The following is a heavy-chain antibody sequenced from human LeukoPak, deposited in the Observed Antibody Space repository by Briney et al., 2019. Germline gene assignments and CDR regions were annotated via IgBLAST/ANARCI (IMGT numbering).Heavy chain of an antibody. J-gene: IGHJ6*02. CDR1: GFTSSSYG. D-gene: IGHD1-26*01. CDR2: IWYDGSNK. Sequence: GGSLRLSRAASGFTSSSYGMHWVRQAPSKGLEWVAVIWYDGSNKYYADSVKGRFTISGDNSKNTLYLQMNSLRAEDTAVYYCAREVITPYSGRYYYYYGMDVWGQGTTVTVSS. V-gene: IGHV3-33*01. CDR3: AREVITPYSGRYYYYYGMDV.